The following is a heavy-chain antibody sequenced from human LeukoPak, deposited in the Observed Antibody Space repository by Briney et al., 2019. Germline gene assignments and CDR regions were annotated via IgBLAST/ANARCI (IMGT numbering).Heavy chain of an antibody. CDR3: ANLSVGYSSGFYDY. J-gene: IGHJ4*02. D-gene: IGHD6-25*01. CDR2: ISGSSDYI. CDR1: GFSFSSYN. V-gene: IGHV3-21*01. Sequence: GGSLRLSCAASGFSFSSYNMNWVRQAPGKGLEWVSSISGSSDYIYYADSVKGRFTISRDNAKNSLSLLMTSLRAEDTALYYCANLSVGYSSGFYDYWGQGILVTVSS.